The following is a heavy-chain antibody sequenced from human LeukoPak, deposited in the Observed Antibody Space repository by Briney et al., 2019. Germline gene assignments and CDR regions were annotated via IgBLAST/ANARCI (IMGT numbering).Heavy chain of an antibody. J-gene: IGHJ4*02. Sequence: QPGGSLRLSCAASGFTLSSFEMSWVRQAPGRGLECILHIDSSGNTMYYADSVKGRFTISRDNAKNSLYPQMNSLRAEDTAVYYCARGSLTMIVVAYGGFDYWGQGTLVTVSS. V-gene: IGHV3-48*03. CDR2: IDSSGNTM. CDR3: ARGSLTMIVVAYGGFDY. CDR1: GFTLSSFE. D-gene: IGHD3-22*01.